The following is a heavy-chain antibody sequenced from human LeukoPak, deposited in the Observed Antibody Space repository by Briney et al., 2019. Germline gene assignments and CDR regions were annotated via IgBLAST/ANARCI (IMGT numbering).Heavy chain of an antibody. CDR2: FDPEDGET. Sequence: ASVKVSCKVSGYTLTELSMHWVRQAPGKGLEWMGGFDPEDGETIYAQKFQGRVTMTEDTSTDTAYMELSSLRSEDMAVYYCATLCGGDCYNYYYYGMDVWGQGTTVTVSS. CDR1: GYTLTELS. CDR3: ATLCGGDCYNYYYYGMDV. D-gene: IGHD2-21*02. J-gene: IGHJ6*02. V-gene: IGHV1-24*01.